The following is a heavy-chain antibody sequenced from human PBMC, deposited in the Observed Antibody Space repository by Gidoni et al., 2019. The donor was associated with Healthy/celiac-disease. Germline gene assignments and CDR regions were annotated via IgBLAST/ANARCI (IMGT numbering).Heavy chain of an antibody. Sequence: QVTLRESGPALVKPTQTLTLTCTFPRFPLSTSGMCVSWIRQPPGKALEWLARIDWDDDKYYSTSLKTRLTISKDTSKNQVVLTMTNMDPVDTATYYCARIQSSGWSLDYWGQGTLVTVSS. CDR1: RFPLSTSGMC. CDR3: ARIQSSGWSLDY. D-gene: IGHD6-19*01. J-gene: IGHJ4*02. V-gene: IGHV2-70*15. CDR2: IDWDDDK.